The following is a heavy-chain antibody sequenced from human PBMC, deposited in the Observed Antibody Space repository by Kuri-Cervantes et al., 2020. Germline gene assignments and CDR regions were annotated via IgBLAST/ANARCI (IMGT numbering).Heavy chain of an antibody. J-gene: IGHJ4*02. Sequence: GGSLRLSCAASGFTFSSYSMNWVRQAPGKGLEWVSSISSSSSYIYYADSVKGRFTISRDNSKNTLYLQMNSLRAEDTAVYYCAKDKSGSYDGARTFDYWGQGTLVTVSS. CDR1: GFTFSSYS. CDR2: ISSSSSYI. V-gene: IGHV3-21*01. CDR3: AKDKSGSYDGARTFDY. D-gene: IGHD1-26*01.